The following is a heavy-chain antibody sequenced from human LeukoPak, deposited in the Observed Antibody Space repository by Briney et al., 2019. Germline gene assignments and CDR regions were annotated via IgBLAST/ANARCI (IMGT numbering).Heavy chain of an antibody. V-gene: IGHV1-18*01. CDR2: ISAYNGNR. Sequence: ASVKVSCKASGYTFSSYGISWVRQVPGQGLEWMGWISAYNGNRNYAQNLQGRVTITTDTSTSTAYMELRTLRSDDTAVYYCARDESRGPYYFDNWGQGTLVTVSS. CDR1: GYTFSSYG. J-gene: IGHJ4*02. CDR3: ARDESRGPYYFDN.